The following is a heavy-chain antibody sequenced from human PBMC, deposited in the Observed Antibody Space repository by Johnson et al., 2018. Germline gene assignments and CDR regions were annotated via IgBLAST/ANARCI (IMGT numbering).Heavy chain of an antibody. Sequence: QLVESGGGLVQPGRSLXLSCAASGFTFDDYAIHWVRQAPGKGLEWVSGISWNSGTIGYADSVKGRFPISRDNAKNSLYLQMNSLRAEDTALYYCAKDIRWELLGDAFDIWGQGTMVTVSS. CDR2: ISWNSGTI. CDR3: AKDIRWELLGDAFDI. CDR1: GFTFDDYA. J-gene: IGHJ3*02. V-gene: IGHV3-9*01. D-gene: IGHD1-26*01.